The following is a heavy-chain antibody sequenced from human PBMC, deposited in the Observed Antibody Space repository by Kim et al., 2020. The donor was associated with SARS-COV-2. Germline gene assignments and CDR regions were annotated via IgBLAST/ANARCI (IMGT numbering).Heavy chain of an antibody. V-gene: IGHV1-69*04. Sequence: SVKVSCKASGGTFSSYAISWVRQAPGQGLEWMGRIIPILGIANYAQKFQGRVTITADKSTSTAYMELSSLRSEDTAVYYCARASDLYCSSTSCYNYYYYMDVWGKGTTVTVSS. J-gene: IGHJ6*03. D-gene: IGHD2-2*02. CDR1: GGTFSSYA. CDR3: ARASDLYCSSTSCYNYYYYMDV. CDR2: IIPILGIA.